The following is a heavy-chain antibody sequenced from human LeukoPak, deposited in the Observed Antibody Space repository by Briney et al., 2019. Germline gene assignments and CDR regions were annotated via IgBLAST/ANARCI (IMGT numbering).Heavy chain of an antibody. CDR1: GDILSSNSAA. J-gene: IGHJ3*02. CDR2: TYYRYKLYN. CDR3: ARDKVDGKWAFDI. V-gene: IGHV6-1*01. Sequence: SQTLSLTCAISGDILSSNSAAWNRLLQSPSRGLEGLGRTYYRYKLYNDYAVSVKSRITMHPDTSKNQFSWQLNPVTPEDAVVYCCARDKVDGKWAFDIWGQGTMVTV. D-gene: IGHD6-19*01.